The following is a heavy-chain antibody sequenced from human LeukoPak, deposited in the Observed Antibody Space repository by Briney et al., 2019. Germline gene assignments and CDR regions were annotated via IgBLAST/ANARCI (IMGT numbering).Heavy chain of an antibody. CDR1: GFTFSSYG. CDR2: ISYDGSNK. CDR3: AKDFSSSGWSYYFDY. V-gene: IGHV3-30*18. J-gene: IGHJ4*02. D-gene: IGHD6-19*01. Sequence: GGSLRLSCAASGFTFSSYGMHWVRQAPGKGLEWVAVISYDGSNKYYADSVKGRFTISRDNSKSTLYLQMNSLRAEDTAVYYCAKDFSSSGWSYYFDYWGQGTLVTVSS.